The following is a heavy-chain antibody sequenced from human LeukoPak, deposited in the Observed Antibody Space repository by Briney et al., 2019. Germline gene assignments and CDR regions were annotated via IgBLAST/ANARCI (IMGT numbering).Heavy chain of an antibody. CDR1: GFTFSSYE. V-gene: IGHV3-7*01. Sequence: GGSLRLSCAASGFTFSSYEMNWVRQAPGKGLEWVANMKQDGSEKYYVDSVKGRFTISRDNAKNSLYLQMNSLRAEDTAVYYCARDSSDYYDSSGYYYPDAFDIWGQGTMVTVSS. CDR2: MKQDGSEK. CDR3: ARDSSDYYDSSGYYYPDAFDI. J-gene: IGHJ3*02. D-gene: IGHD3-22*01.